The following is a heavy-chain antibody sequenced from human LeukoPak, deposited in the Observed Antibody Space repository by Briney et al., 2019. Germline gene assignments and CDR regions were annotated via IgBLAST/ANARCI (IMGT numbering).Heavy chain of an antibody. V-gene: IGHV1-46*01. CDR1: GYTFTTYY. CDR2: INPSGGTT. Sequence: ASVKVSCKASGYTFTTYYINWVRQAPGQGLEWMGIINPSGGTTSYAQKFQGRVTMTRDKSTSTVYMELSSLRSEDTAVYYCARDPTTMVRGVLISTYNCFDPWGQGTLVTVSS. J-gene: IGHJ5*02. CDR3: ARDPTTMVRGVLISTYNCFDP. D-gene: IGHD3-10*01.